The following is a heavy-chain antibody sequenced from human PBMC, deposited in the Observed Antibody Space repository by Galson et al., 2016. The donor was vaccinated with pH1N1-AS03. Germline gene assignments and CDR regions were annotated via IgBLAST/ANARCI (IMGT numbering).Heavy chain of an antibody. V-gene: IGHV3-21*03. CDR3: ARTFPGRVVVVAAAMQEGPDY. CDR1: GFTFSGYS. D-gene: IGHD2-2*01. Sequence: SLRLSRAASGFTFSGYSMNWFRQAPGKGLEWVSSISRSSTYIYYADSVKGRFTISRDNAKNSLFLQMHSLRAEDTAVYYCARTFPGRVVVVAAAMQEGPDYWGQGTLVTVSS. CDR2: ISRSSTYI. J-gene: IGHJ4*02.